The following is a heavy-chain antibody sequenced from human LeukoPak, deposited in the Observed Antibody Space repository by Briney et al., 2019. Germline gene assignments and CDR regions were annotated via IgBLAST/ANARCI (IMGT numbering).Heavy chain of an antibody. D-gene: IGHD5-18*01. Sequence: SETLSLTCTVSGGSISSSSYYWGWIRQPPGQGLEWIGSIYYSGSTYYNPSLKSRVTISVDTSKNQFSLKLSSVTAADTAVYYCARGRGGGYSYGMPPYYFDYWGQGTLVTVSS. CDR1: GGSISSSSYY. CDR2: IYYSGST. J-gene: IGHJ4*02. CDR3: ARGRGGGYSYGMPPYYFDY. V-gene: IGHV4-39*02.